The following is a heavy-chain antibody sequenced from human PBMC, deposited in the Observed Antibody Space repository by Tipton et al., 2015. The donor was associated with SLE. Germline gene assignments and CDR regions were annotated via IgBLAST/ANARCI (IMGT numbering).Heavy chain of an antibody. Sequence: TLSLTCTVSGGSISSYYWSWIRQPPGKGLEWIGYIYYSGSTNYNPSLKSRVTISVDTSKNQFSLKLSSVTAADTAVYYCARSRYSSSSYYYLDVWGKGTTVIVSS. V-gene: IGHV4-59*01. CDR1: GGSISSYY. CDR2: IYYSGST. J-gene: IGHJ6*03. CDR3: ARSRYSSSSYYYLDV. D-gene: IGHD6-6*01.